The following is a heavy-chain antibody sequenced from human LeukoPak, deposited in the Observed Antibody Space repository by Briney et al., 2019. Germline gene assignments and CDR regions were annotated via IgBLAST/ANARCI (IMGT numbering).Heavy chain of an antibody. D-gene: IGHD1-26*01. CDR2: IIPIFGTA. J-gene: IGHJ4*02. CDR3: ARDSGRKIVGATDIGYYFDY. CDR1: GGTFSSYA. Sequence: ASVKVSCKASGGTFSSYAISWVRQAPGQGLEWMGGIIPIFGTANYAQKFQGRVTITADESTSTAYMTLSSLRSEDTAVYYCARDSGRKIVGATDIGYYFDYWGQGTLVTVSS. V-gene: IGHV1-69*13.